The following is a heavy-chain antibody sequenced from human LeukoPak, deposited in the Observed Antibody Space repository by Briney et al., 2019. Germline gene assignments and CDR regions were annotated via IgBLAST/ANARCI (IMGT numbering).Heavy chain of an antibody. D-gene: IGHD4-11*01. CDR2: TSDSWNT. J-gene: IGHJ6*03. V-gene: IGHV4-38-2*01. CDR1: GYSIYSAYY. Sequence: PSETLSLTCAVSGYSIYSAYYWGWIRQPPGKGLEWIGSTSDSWNTYYNPSLKSRVTFSVDPSKNQFSLKLSSVTAADTAVYYCARINYRHRNYKYYMDVWGKGTTVTVSS. CDR3: ARINYRHRNYKYYMDV.